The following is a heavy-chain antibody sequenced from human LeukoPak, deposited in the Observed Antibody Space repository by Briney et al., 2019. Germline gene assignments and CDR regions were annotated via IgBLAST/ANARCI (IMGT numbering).Heavy chain of an antibody. CDR1: GFTFSGSA. CDR2: IRSNANSYAT. D-gene: IGHD2-15*01. J-gene: IGHJ3*01. Sequence: GGSLRLSCAASGFTFSGSAMHWVRQASGKGLEWVGRIRSNANSYATAYAASVEGRFTISRDDSKNTAYLQMNSLRTDDTAVYYCTRFIDYCSGGSCYRALDFWGQGTMVTVSS. CDR3: TRFIDYCSGGSCYRALDF. V-gene: IGHV3-73*01.